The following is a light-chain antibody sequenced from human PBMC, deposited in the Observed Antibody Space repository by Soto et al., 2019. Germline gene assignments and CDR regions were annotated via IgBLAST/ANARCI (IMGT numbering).Light chain of an antibody. CDR2: SNN. Sequence: QSVLTQPPSASGTPGQRVTISCSGSSSNIGSNTVKWYQQLPGTAPKLLIYSNNQRPSGVPDRCSGSKCGTSASLDISGLQSEDEADYYCAAWDDSLNCLWVFVGGTKLTVL. J-gene: IGLJ3*02. V-gene: IGLV1-44*01. CDR1: SSNIGSNT. CDR3: AAWDDSLNCLWV.